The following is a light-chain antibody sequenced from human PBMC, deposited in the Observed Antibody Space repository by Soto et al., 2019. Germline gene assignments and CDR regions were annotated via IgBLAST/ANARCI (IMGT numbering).Light chain of an antibody. CDR3: QQYSNRPPVYT. J-gene: IGKJ2*01. CDR1: QSVSTN. V-gene: IGKV3-15*01. CDR2: GAS. Sequence: ETVMTQSPATLSVSPGERVTLSCRASQSVSTNLAWYQQKPGQVPRLLIYGASTRATGVPARFSGSGSGTEFTLTTNSLQSEDFAGYDWQQYSNRPPVYTGGQGTKLEIK.